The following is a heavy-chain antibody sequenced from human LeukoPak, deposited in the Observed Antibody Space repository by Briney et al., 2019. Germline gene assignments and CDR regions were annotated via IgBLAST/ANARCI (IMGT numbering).Heavy chain of an antibody. CDR1: GFTFSSYW. CDR3: AKYVGAVAGTDYFDC. D-gene: IGHD6-19*01. CDR2: ISGSGGST. V-gene: IGHV3-23*01. Sequence: GGSLRLSCAASGFTFSSYWMSWVRQAPGKGLEWVSAISGSGGSTYYADSVKGRFTISRDNSKNTLYLQMNSLRAEDTAVYYCAKYVGAVAGTDYFDCWGQGTLVTVSS. J-gene: IGHJ4*02.